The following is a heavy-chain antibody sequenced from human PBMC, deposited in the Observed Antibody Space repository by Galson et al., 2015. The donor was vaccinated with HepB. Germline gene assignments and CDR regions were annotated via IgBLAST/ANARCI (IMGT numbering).Heavy chain of an antibody. Sequence: SLRLSCAASGFTFSSYGMHWVRQAPGKGLEWVAVIWYDGSNKYYADSVKGRFTISRDNSKNTLYLQMNSLRAEDTAVYYCARDTSATVAYFDYWGQGTLVTVSS. J-gene: IGHJ4*02. D-gene: IGHD4-23*01. V-gene: IGHV3-33*01. CDR2: IWYDGSNK. CDR3: ARDTSATVAYFDY. CDR1: GFTFSSYG.